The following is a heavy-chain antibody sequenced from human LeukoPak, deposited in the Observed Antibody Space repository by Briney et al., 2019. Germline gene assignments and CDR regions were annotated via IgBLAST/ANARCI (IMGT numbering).Heavy chain of an antibody. Sequence: GGSLRLSCAASGCTFSSYWMHWVRQAPGKGLVWVSRINSDGSSTSYADSVRGRFTISRDNAKNTLYLQMNRLRAEDTAVYYCAREGDFGLAFDIWGQGTMVTVSS. J-gene: IGHJ3*02. V-gene: IGHV3-74*01. D-gene: IGHD3-16*01. CDR1: GCTFSSYW. CDR3: AREGDFGLAFDI. CDR2: INSDGSST.